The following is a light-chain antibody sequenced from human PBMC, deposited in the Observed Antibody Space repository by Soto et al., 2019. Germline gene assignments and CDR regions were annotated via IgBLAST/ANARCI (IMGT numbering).Light chain of an antibody. CDR1: QSVSSD. V-gene: IGKV3-15*01. CDR3: QQYNNWPPYT. CDR2: DAS. J-gene: IGKJ2*01. Sequence: EIVMTQSPATLSVSPGESATLSCRASQSVSSDLAWYQQKPGQAPRLLIYDASTRATGIPARFSGSGSGTEFTLTISSLQSEDFAVYYCQQYNNWPPYTVGQGTKVDSK.